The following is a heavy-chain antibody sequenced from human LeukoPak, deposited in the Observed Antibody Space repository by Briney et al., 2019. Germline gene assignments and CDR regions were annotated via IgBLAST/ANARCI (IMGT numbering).Heavy chain of an antibody. CDR1: GGSISSYY. J-gene: IGHJ2*01. CDR3: ARQSVMLRGVTTRYFDL. V-gene: IGHV4-59*08. D-gene: IGHD3-10*01. CDR2: IYYSGST. Sequence: SETLSLTCTVAGGSISSYYWSWIRQPPGKGLEWIGYIYYSGSTNYNPSLKSRVTISVDTSKNQFSLKLSSVTAADTAVYYCARQSVMLRGVTTRYFDLWGRGTLVTVSS.